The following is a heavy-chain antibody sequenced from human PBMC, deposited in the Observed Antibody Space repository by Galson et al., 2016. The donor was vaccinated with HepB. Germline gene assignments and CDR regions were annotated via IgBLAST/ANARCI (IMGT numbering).Heavy chain of an antibody. CDR2: ISYDGSKK. V-gene: IGHV3-30*03. D-gene: IGHD5-12*01. J-gene: IGHJ6*02. CDR1: GFTFRSYA. CDR3: ARGDYYSSDDGLGV. Sequence: SLRLSCAASGFTFRSYAMHWVRRPPGKGLEWVAVISYDGSKKLSADSAKGRLTISRDISKNTLFLQMNSLRPEDTAVYYCARGDYYSSDDGLGVWGQGTPVTVSS.